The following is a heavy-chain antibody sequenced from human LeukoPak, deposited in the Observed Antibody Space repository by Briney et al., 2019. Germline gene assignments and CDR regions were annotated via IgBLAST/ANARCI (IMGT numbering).Heavy chain of an antibody. Sequence: GGSLRLSCAASGFTFSSYWMSWVRQAPGKGLEWVAVISYDGSNKYYADSVKGRFTISRDNARDTLYLQMNSLSAEDTAVYYCAKDASGYVDYWGQGTLVTVSS. CDR3: AKDASGYVDY. V-gene: IGHV3-30*18. CDR2: ISYDGSNK. CDR1: GFTFSSYW. D-gene: IGHD3-9*01. J-gene: IGHJ4*02.